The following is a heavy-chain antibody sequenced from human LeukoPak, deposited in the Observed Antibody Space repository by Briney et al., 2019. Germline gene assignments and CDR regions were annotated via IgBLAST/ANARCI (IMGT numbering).Heavy chain of an antibody. CDR1: GFTFSSYS. J-gene: IGHJ4*02. CDR3: ARDERPSRDGYNPTKRVHDY. Sequence: PGGSLRLSCAASGFTFSSYSMNWVRQAPGKGLEWVSSISSSSSYIYYADSVKGRFTISRDNAKNSLYLQMNSLRAEDTAVYYCARDERPSRDGYNPTKRVHDYWGQGTLVTVSS. D-gene: IGHD5-24*01. CDR2: ISSSSSYI. V-gene: IGHV3-21*01.